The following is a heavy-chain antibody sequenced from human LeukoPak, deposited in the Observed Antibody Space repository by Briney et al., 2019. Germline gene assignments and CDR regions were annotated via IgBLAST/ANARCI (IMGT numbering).Heavy chain of an antibody. CDR1: GFTFSSYA. V-gene: IGHV3-30*04. J-gene: IGHJ4*02. CDR2: ISYDGSNK. CDR3: ARGPNPIF. Sequence: GGSLRLSCAASGFTFSSYAMHWVRQAPGKGLEWVAVISYDGSNKYYADSVKGRFTISRDNAKNSLYLQMNSLRAEDTAVYYCARGPNPIFWGQGTLVTVSS. D-gene: IGHD3-9*01.